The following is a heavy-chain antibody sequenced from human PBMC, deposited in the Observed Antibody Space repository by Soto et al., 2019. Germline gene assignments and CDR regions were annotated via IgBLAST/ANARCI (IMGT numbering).Heavy chain of an antibody. J-gene: IGHJ1*01. V-gene: IGHV1-69*13. CDR2: IIPIFGTA. Sequence: GASVKVSCKASGGTFSSYAISWVRQAPGQGLEWMGGIIPIFGTANYAQKFQGRVTITADESTSTAYMELSRLRSEDTAVYYCARDSYYYDSSGYPKLQHWGQGTLVTVSS. CDR1: GGTFSSYA. D-gene: IGHD3-22*01. CDR3: ARDSYYYDSSGYPKLQH.